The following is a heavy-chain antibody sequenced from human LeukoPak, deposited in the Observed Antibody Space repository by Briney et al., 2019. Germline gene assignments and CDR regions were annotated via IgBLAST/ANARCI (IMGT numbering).Heavy chain of an antibody. D-gene: IGHD2-2*01. J-gene: IGHJ6*03. V-gene: IGHV1-69*05. CDR2: IIPIFGTA. Sequence: ASVKVSCKASGGTFSSYAISWVRQAPGQGLEWMGGIIPIFGTANYAQKFQGRVTITTDESTSTAYMELSSLRSEDTAVYYRARSRRDIVVVPAAMSSYYYYYMDVWGKGTTVTVSS. CDR3: ARSRRDIVVVPAAMSSYYYYYMDV. CDR1: GGTFSSYA.